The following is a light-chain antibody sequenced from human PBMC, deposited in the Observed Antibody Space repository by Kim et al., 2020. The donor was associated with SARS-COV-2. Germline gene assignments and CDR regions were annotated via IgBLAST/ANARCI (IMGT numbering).Light chain of an antibody. Sequence: LPQGEDAPLSCRASRGVHASLTCYHQKPGQAPRLLIYFASTRTTGIPARFSGGVSGTEFTLTISSLQSEDFALYYCHQYNNRPLTFGPGTKVDIK. J-gene: IGKJ3*01. CDR1: RGVHAS. CDR2: FAS. V-gene: IGKV3-15*01. CDR3: HQYNNRPLT.